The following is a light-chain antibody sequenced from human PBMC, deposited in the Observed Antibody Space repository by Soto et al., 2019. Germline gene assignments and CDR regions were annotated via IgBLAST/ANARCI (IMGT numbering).Light chain of an antibody. CDR3: QQYNSYPLT. Sequence: DIQMTQSPSTLSASVGDRVTITCRASQSISSWLAWYQQKPGKAPNLLIYKASSLESGVSSMFSGSGSGTEVTLTIISLQPDDFATYYCQQYNSYPLTVGGGTKVEIK. V-gene: IGKV1-5*03. CDR1: QSISSW. J-gene: IGKJ4*01. CDR2: KAS.